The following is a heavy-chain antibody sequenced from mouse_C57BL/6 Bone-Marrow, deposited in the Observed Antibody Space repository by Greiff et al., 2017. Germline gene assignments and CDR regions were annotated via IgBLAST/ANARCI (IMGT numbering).Heavy chain of an antibody. CDR2: ISYDGSN. CDR1: GYSITSGYY. Sequence: EVKLMESGPGLVKPSQSLSLTCSVTGYSITSGYYWNWIRQFPGNKLEWMGYISYDGSNNYNPSLKNRISITRDTSKNQFFLKLNSVTTEDTATYYCARWAWFAYWGQGTLVTVSA. V-gene: IGHV3-6*01. J-gene: IGHJ3*01. CDR3: ARWAWFAY.